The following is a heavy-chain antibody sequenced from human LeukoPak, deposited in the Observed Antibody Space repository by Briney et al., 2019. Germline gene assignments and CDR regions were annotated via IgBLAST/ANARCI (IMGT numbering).Heavy chain of an antibody. CDR1: GGSFSGYY. CDR3: ASWGEENYYYYYMDV. CDR2: INHSGST. D-gene: IGHD3-16*01. V-gene: IGHV4-34*01. Sequence: SETLSLTCAVYGGSFSGYYWSWIRQPPGKGLEWIGEINHSGSTNYNPSLKSRVTISVDTSKNQFSLKLSSVTAADTAVYYCASWGEENYYYYYMDVWGKGTTVTVSS. J-gene: IGHJ6*03.